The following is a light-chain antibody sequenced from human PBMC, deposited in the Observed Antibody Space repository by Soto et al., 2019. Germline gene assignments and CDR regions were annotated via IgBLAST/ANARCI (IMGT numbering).Light chain of an antibody. J-gene: IGLJ1*01. Sequence: QSAPTQPASVSGSPGQSIAISCTGTSSDVGGYNYVSWYQQHPGKTPKLMICDVSNRPSGVSNRFSGSKSGNTASLTISGLQAEDEAEYYCSSYTSSSTYVFGTGTKVTVL. CDR2: DVS. V-gene: IGLV2-14*03. CDR3: SSYTSSSTYV. CDR1: SSDVGGYNY.